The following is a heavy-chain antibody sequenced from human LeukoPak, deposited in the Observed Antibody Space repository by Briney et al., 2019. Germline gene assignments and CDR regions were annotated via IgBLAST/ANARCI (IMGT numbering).Heavy chain of an antibody. CDR3: ARGVVVPAAPFDY. J-gene: IGHJ4*02. CDR1: GYSISRGYY. V-gene: IGHV4-38-2*01. CDR2: IYHSGST. Sequence: PSETLSLTCAVSGYSISRGYYWGWIRQPPGKGLERIGSIYHSGSTYYNPSLKSRVTISIDTSKNQFSLKLSSVTAADTAVYYCARGVVVPAAPFDYWGQGTLVTVSS. D-gene: IGHD2-2*01.